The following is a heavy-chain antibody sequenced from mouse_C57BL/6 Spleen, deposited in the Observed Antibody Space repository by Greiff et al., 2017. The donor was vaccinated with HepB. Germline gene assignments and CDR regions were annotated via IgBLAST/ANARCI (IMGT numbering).Heavy chain of an antibody. Sequence: VQLQQSGPELVKPGASVKISCKASGYAFSSSWMNWVKQRPGKGLEWIGRIYPGDGDTNYNGKFKGKATLTADKSSSTAYMQLSSLTSDDSAVYFCARDGKYYYAMDYWGQGTSVTVSS. D-gene: IGHD1-1*01. CDR1: GYAFSSSW. CDR2: IYPGDGDT. CDR3: ARDGKYYYAMDY. J-gene: IGHJ4*01. V-gene: IGHV1-82*01.